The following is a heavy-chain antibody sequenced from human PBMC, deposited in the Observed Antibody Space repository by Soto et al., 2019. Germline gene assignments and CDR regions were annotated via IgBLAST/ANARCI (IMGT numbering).Heavy chain of an antibody. V-gene: IGHV1-18*01. J-gene: IGHJ6*02. CDR3: ARLYNYYGSGSSLYYYYGMDV. Sequence: GXSAKVWCKASCYTFTSYGISWVRQAPVQGLEWMGWISAYNGNTNYAQKLQGRVTMTTDTSTSTAYMELRSLRYDDTAVYYCARLYNYYGSGSSLYYYYGMDVWGQGTTVT. D-gene: IGHD3-10*01. CDR1: CYTFTSYG. CDR2: ISAYNGNT.